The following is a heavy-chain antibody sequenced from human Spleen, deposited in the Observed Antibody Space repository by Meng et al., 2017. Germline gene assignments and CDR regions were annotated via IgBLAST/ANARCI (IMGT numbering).Heavy chain of an antibody. V-gene: IGHV4-4*07. CDR2: IYSSGSS. CDR3: AGDFVLGI. D-gene: IGHD3-3*01. Sequence: VRLQGAGPGLVKPSETLSLSCTVSGGSISSYYWSWIRQPAGKGLEWIGRIYSSGSSNYTPALKSRVTMSVDTSKNQFSLKLSSVTAADTAVYYCAGDFVLGIWGRGTLVTVSS. CDR1: GGSISSYY. J-gene: IGHJ4*02.